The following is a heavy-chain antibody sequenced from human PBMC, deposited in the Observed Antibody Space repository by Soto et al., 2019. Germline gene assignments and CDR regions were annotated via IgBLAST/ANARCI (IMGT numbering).Heavy chain of an antibody. J-gene: IGHJ4*02. Sequence: EVQLVESGGGLVQPGGSLRLSCAASGFTFKTFVMNWVRQAPGKGLEWVSYISGSSNTINFADSVRGRFTISRDNAKNSMYLQMNSLRDEDTALYCCVRGTGVMTAFAYFDYWGQGTLVTVSS. V-gene: IGHV3-48*02. CDR2: ISGSSNTI. CDR3: VRGTGVMTAFAYFDY. D-gene: IGHD2-21*02. CDR1: GFTFKTFV.